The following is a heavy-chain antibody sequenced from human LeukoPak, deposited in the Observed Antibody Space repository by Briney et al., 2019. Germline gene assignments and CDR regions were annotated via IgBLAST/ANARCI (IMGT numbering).Heavy chain of an antibody. Sequence: GGSLRLSCAASGFTFSSYSVNWVRQAPGKGLEWVSGTSDRGDYTYYADSVKGRFTISRDSSKNTLFLQMNSLRAEDTALYFCARKAQYNGHYPLDYWGQGTLVTVSS. J-gene: IGHJ4*02. V-gene: IGHV3-23*01. CDR2: TSDRGDYT. D-gene: IGHD1-7*01. CDR1: GFTFSSYS. CDR3: ARKAQYNGHYPLDY.